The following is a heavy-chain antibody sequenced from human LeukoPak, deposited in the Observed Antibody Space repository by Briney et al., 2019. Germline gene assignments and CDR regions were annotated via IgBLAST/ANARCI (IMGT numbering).Heavy chain of an antibody. Sequence: GGALRLSCAPSRFSFSRYLLMEVRQAPGKGLEWVVNIKPDGSEKYYVDSVKGRFTVSRDNAKNSLYLEMNSLTAEDTAVYLCVRGTTRILVYWGQGTLVTVSS. CDR1: RFSFSRYL. J-gene: IGHJ4*02. CDR3: VRGTTRILVY. D-gene: IGHD2-8*02. CDR2: IKPDGSEK. V-gene: IGHV3-7*01.